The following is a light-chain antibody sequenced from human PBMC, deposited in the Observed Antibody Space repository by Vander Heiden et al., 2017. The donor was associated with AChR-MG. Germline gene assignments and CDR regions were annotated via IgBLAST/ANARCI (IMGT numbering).Light chain of an antibody. Sequence: QSALPQPPPASGSPGQSVTISCTGTSSDVGGYNYVSWYKQHPGKAPKLVIYEVSTRPSGVPDRFSGSKSGNTASLTVSGLQAEDDADYYCSSYAGSNKLGVFGTGTKVTVL. V-gene: IGLV2-8*01. J-gene: IGLJ1*01. CDR1: SSDVGGYNY. CDR3: SSYAGSNKLGV. CDR2: EVS.